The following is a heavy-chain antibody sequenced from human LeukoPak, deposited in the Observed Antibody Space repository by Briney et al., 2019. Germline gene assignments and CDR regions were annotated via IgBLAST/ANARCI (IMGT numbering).Heavy chain of an antibody. CDR3: ARDHAAPGRFDP. CDR1: GFTFSSYS. D-gene: IGHD6-6*01. Sequence: GGSLRLSCAASGFTFSSYSMNWVRQAPGKGLEWVSSISSSSSYIYYADSVKGRFTISRDNAENSLYLQMNSLRAEDTAVYYCARDHAAPGRFDPWGQGTLVTVSS. V-gene: IGHV3-21*01. CDR2: ISSSSSYI. J-gene: IGHJ5*02.